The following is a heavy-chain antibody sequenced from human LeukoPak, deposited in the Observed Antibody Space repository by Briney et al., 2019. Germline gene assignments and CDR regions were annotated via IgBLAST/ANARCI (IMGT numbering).Heavy chain of an antibody. CDR2: FDPEDGET. D-gene: IGHD1-26*01. V-gene: IGHV1-24*01. J-gene: IGHJ4*02. CDR3: AISAPRGHSGSYLFDC. CDR1: GYTLTELS. Sequence: ASVKVSCKVSGYTLTELSMHWVRQAPGKGLEWMGGFDPEDGETIYAQKFQGRVTMTEDTSTDTAYMELSSLRSEDTAVYYCAISAPRGHSGSYLFDCWGQGTLVTVSS.